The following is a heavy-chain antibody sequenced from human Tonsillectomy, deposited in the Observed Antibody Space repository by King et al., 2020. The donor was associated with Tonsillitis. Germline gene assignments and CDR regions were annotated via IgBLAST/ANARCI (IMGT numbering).Heavy chain of an antibody. Sequence: VQLVESGGGLVQPGGSLRLSFAASECTFSNYSMSWVRQAPGKGLEGVSAISGSGGSTFYANSVKGRFTISRDNSKNTLYLEMNSLRAEDTAVYYCAKATKLWSGYVYWGQGTLVTVSS. CDR1: ECTFSNYS. V-gene: IGHV3-23*04. D-gene: IGHD3-3*01. CDR3: AKATKLWSGYVY. CDR2: ISGSGGST. J-gene: IGHJ4*02.